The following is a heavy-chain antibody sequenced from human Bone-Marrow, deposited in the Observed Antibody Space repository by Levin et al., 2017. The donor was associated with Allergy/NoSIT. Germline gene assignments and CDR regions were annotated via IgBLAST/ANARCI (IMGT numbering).Heavy chain of an antibody. Sequence: SGPTLVKPTQTLTLTCTFSGFSLDTNGLGVAWIRQPPGKALEWLALVYWHDHKRYNPSLRSRLTITKESSKDQVVLTLTNVDPLDTATYCCAHISAGLATTPHYFDHWGQGALVIVSS. CDR1: GFSLDTNGLG. V-gene: IGHV2-5*01. CDR2: VYWHDHK. D-gene: IGHD6-25*01. CDR3: AHISAGLATTPHYFDH. J-gene: IGHJ4*02.